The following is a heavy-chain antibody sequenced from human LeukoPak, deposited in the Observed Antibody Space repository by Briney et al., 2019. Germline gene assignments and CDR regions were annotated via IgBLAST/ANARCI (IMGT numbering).Heavy chain of an antibody. CDR2: IYSGDSDT. D-gene: IGHD5-12*01. J-gene: IGHJ4*02. CDR1: GYIFTGYW. CDR3: ARRGGYEFDY. Sequence: GESLKISCKGSGYIFTGYWIGWVRQMPGKGLEWMGIIYSGDSDTRYSPSFQGQVTFSVDKSISTAYLQWSSLKASDTAMYYCARRGGYEFDYWGQGTLVTVSS. V-gene: IGHV5-51*01.